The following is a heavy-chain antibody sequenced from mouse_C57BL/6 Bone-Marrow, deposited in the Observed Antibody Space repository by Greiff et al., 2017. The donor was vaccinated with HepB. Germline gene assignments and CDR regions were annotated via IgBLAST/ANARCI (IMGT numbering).Heavy chain of an antibody. Sequence: VQLKESGAELVRPGASVKLSCTASGFNIKDDYMHWVKQRPEQGLEWIGWIDPENGDTEYASKFQGKATITADTSSNTAYLQLSSLTSEDTAVYYCTTDYDGYFLYYYAMDYWGQGPSVTVSS. CDR3: TTDYDGYFLYYYAMDY. V-gene: IGHV14-4*01. J-gene: IGHJ4*01. CDR2: IDPENGDT. D-gene: IGHD2-3*01. CDR1: GFNIKDDY.